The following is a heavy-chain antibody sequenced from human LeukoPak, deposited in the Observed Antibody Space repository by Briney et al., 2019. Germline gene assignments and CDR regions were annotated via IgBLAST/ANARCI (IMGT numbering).Heavy chain of an antibody. D-gene: IGHD4-11*01. V-gene: IGHV4-39*07. CDR3: ARADYSKAFDP. Sequence: PSETLSLTCTVSGGSISSSSYYWGWIRQPPGKGLEWIGSIYYSGSTYYNPSLKSRVTISVDTSKNQFSLKLSSVTAADTAAYYCARADYSKAFDPWGQGTLVTVSS. CDR1: GGSISSSSYY. J-gene: IGHJ5*02. CDR2: IYYSGST.